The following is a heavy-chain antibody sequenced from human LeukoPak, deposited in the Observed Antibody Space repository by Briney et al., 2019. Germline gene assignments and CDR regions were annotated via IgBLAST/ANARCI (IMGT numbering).Heavy chain of an antibody. V-gene: IGHV3-7*01. Sequence: TGGSLRLSCAASGFTFSSYWMSWVRQAPGKGLEWVADIKHDVSEKYYVDSLKGRFTISTDSAKNSLYLQINSLRAEDTAVYYCAREDRYGLDYWGQGTLVTVSS. CDR1: GFTFSSYW. CDR2: IKHDVSEK. D-gene: IGHD3-9*01. J-gene: IGHJ4*02. CDR3: AREDRYGLDY.